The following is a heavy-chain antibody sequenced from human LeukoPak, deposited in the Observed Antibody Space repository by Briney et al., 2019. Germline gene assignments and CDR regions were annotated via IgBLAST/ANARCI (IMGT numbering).Heavy chain of an antibody. CDR2: IYYSGST. J-gene: IGHJ3*02. CDR3: ARRGTTGAFDI. V-gene: IGHV4-59*08. Sequence: SETLSLTCTVSGGSISSYYWSWIRQPPGKGLEWIGYIYYSGSTNYNPSLKSRVTISVDTSKNQFSLKLSSVTAADTAVYYCARRGTTGAFDIWGRGTMVTVSS. D-gene: IGHD1-14*01. CDR1: GGSISSYY.